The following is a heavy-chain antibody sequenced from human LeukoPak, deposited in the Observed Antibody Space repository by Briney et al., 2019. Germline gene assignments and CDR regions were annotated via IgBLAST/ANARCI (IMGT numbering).Heavy chain of an antibody. CDR1: GFTFSNYA. V-gene: IGHV3-23*01. CDR3: AKPRVGATYWFDP. D-gene: IGHD1-26*01. J-gene: IGHJ5*02. CDR2: ITGSGGST. Sequence: PGGSLRLSCAASGFTFSNYAMSWVRQAPGKGLEWVSTITGSGGSTYYADFVKGRFTISRDNSKNTLYLQMNSLRAEDTAVYYRAKPRVGATYWFDPWGQGTLVTVSS.